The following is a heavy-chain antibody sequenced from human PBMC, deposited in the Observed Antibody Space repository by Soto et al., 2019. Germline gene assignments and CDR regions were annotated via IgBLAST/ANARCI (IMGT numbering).Heavy chain of an antibody. D-gene: IGHD4-17*01. Sequence: SVKVSCKASGGTFSSYAISWVRQAPGQGLEWMGGIIPIFGTANYAQKFQGRVTITADESTSTAYMELSRLRSEDTAVDYCALFGLREEYYFVSSCQSTFVTVSS. CDR3: ALFGLREEYYFVS. V-gene: IGHV1-69*13. CDR2: IIPIFGTA. CDR1: GGTFSSYA. J-gene: IGHJ4*02.